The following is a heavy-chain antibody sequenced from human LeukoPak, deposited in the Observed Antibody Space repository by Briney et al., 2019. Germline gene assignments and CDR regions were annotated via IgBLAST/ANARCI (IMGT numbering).Heavy chain of an antibody. Sequence: SGGSLRLSCAASGITFNTYWISWVRQAPGKGLEWLATINQDGGEKYYVDSVKGRFTISRDNAKNSLSLQMNSLKDEDTAVYYCARDGSGSDFSLDSWGQGTLVTVSS. J-gene: IGHJ5*01. CDR1: GITFNTYW. V-gene: IGHV3-7*04. CDR2: INQDGGEK. D-gene: IGHD3-10*01. CDR3: ARDGSGSDFSLDS.